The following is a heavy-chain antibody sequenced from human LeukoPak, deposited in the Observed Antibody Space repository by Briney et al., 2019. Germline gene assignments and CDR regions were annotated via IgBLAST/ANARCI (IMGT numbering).Heavy chain of an antibody. CDR1: GFILSRST. V-gene: IGHV3-23*01. J-gene: IGHJ4*02. CDR2: LNSGGRST. Sequence: GGSLRLSCVASGFILSRSTMSWLRQAPGKGLEWVSALNSGGRSTAAESVKGRFTISRDNSENTLYLQMNSLTDEDTAVYYCARGSDTAGSYRPFDYWGQGTLVTVSS. D-gene: IGHD3-10*01. CDR3: ARGSDTAGSYRPFDY.